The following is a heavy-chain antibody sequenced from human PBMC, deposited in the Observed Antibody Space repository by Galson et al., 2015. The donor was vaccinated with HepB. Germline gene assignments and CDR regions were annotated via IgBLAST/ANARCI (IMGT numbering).Heavy chain of an antibody. Sequence: SETLSLTCAVSGDSVSNHYWTWIRQPPGKRLEWIGYVSHSGTTYYNPSLKSRVSISVDTSKNQFSLKLTSVAATDTAVYFCARLKLEYSSAFFLDYWGQGTLITVSS. CDR3: ARLKLEYSSAFFLDY. D-gene: IGHD6-6*01. CDR2: VSHSGTT. V-gene: IGHV4-59*08. J-gene: IGHJ4*02. CDR1: GDSVSNHY.